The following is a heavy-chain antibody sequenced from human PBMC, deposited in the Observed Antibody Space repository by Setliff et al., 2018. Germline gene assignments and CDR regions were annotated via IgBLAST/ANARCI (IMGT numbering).Heavy chain of an antibody. D-gene: IGHD6-13*01. Sequence: GASVKVSCKATGYTLSRHYMHWARQAPGQGLEWMGIINPGGGSASIVQKFQGRVTMTSDTSTSTVYMDLTGLTSEDTAVYYCARAGVAAAGKKGVFEHWGQGTLVTVSS. CDR1: GYTLSRHY. CDR3: ARAGVAAAGKKGVFEH. J-gene: IGHJ4*02. CDR2: INPGGGSA. V-gene: IGHV1-46*01.